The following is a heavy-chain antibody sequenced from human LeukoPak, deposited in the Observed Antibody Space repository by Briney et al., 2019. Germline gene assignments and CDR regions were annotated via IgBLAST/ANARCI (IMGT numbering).Heavy chain of an antibody. J-gene: IGHJ5*02. D-gene: IGHD3-9*01. CDR1: GYTFTSYG. CDR2: ISAYSGNT. V-gene: IGHV1-18*01. CDR3: GRDMALGIRYFDWFRGSENWFDP. Sequence: ASVKVSCKASGYTFTSYGISWVRQAPGEGLEWMGWISAYSGNTNYAQKLQGRVTMTTDTSTSTAYMELRSLRSDDTAVYYCGRDMALGIRYFDWFRGSENWFDPWGQGTLVTVSS.